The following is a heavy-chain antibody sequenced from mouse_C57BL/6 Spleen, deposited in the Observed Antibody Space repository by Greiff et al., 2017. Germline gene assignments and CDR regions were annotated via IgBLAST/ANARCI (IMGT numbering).Heavy chain of an antibody. V-gene: IGHV1-64*01. CDR2: IHPNSGST. CDR3: ASPHYYGSSYAMDY. D-gene: IGHD1-1*01. J-gene: IGHJ4*01. Sequence: VQLQQPGAELVKPGASVKLSCKASGYTFTSYWMHWVKQRPGQGLEWIGMIHPNSGSTNYNEKFKSKATLTVDKSSSTAYMQLSSLTSEDSAVYYCASPHYYGSSYAMDYWGQGTSVTVSS. CDR1: GYTFTSYW.